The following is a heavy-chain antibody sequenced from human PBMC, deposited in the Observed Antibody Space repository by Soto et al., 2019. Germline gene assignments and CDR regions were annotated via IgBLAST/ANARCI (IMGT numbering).Heavy chain of an antibody. D-gene: IGHD4-4*01. CDR3: AREGSNYNADYYYYMDV. CDR2: IHSDGSST. CDR1: GFTFSSYW. V-gene: IGHV3-74*01. Sequence: EVQLVESGGGLVQPGGSLRLSCAASGFTFSSYWMHWVRQAPGKGLVWVSRIHSDGSSTSYADSVKCRFTISRDNAKNTLYLQMNSLRAEDTAVYYCAREGSNYNADYYYYMDVWGQGTTVTVSS. J-gene: IGHJ6*03.